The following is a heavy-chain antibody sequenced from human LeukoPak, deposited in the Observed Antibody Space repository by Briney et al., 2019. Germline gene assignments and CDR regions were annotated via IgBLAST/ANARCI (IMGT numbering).Heavy chain of an antibody. Sequence: GGSLRLSCAASGFTFSSYAMSWVRQAPGKGLEWVSAISGSGGSTYYADSVKGRFTISRDNSKNTLYLQMNSLRAEDTAVYYCAKNQHDYYDSSGSDAFDIWGQGTMVTVSS. CDR3: AKNQHDYYDSSGSDAFDI. D-gene: IGHD3-22*01. CDR2: ISGSGGST. V-gene: IGHV3-23*01. CDR1: GFTFSSYA. J-gene: IGHJ3*02.